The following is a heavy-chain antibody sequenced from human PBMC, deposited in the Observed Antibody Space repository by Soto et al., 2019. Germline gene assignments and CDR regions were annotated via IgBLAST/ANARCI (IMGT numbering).Heavy chain of an antibody. J-gene: IGHJ6*02. CDR1: GGTFSSYA. D-gene: IGHD6-13*01. CDR3: VRGQFMVVAAGRGSDYYYYGMDV. V-gene: IGHV1-69*12. CDR2: IIPIFGTA. Sequence: QVQLVQSGAEVKKPGSSVKVSCKASGGTFSSYAISWVRQAPGQGLEWMGGIIPIFGTANYAQKFQGRVTITADESTTTAYMELSSLRSEDTAIYYCVRGQFMVVAAGRGSDYYYYGMDVWSQGTTVTVSS.